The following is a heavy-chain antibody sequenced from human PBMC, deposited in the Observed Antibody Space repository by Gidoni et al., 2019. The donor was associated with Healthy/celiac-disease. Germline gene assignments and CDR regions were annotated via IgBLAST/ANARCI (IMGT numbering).Heavy chain of an antibody. Sequence: QVQLVESGGGVVQPGRSLRLYCAASGFPFSSYGMHWVRQAPGKGLEWVAVIWYDGSNKYYADSVKGRFTISRDNSKNTLYLQMNSLRAEDTAVYYCAREAYCGGDCYLTGAFDIWGQGTMVTVSS. V-gene: IGHV3-33*01. J-gene: IGHJ3*02. D-gene: IGHD2-21*02. CDR2: IWYDGSNK. CDR3: AREAYCGGDCYLTGAFDI. CDR1: GFPFSSYG.